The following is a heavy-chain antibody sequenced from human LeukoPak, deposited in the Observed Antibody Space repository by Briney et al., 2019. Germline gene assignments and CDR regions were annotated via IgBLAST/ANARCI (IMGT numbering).Heavy chain of an antibody. J-gene: IGHJ4*02. CDR1: GGSISSAVYS. CDR3: ARRGSSGWYGDY. CDR2: IYYSGNT. D-gene: IGHD6-19*01. Sequence: SETLSLTCAVSGGSISSAVYSWSWIRQPPGKGLEWIGYIYYSGNTYYNPSLKSRVTISVDTSKNQFSLKLSSVTAADTAVYYCARRGSSGWYGDYWGQGTLVTVSS. V-gene: IGHV4-30-2*03.